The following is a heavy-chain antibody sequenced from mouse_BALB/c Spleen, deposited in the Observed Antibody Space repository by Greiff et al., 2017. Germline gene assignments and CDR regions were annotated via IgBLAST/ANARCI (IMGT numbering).Heavy chain of an antibody. CDR3: ARLGKYGNYPHYYAMDY. V-gene: IGHV1S135*01. J-gene: IGHJ4*01. CDR2: IDPYNGGT. D-gene: IGHD2-1*01. CDR1: GYAFTSYN. Sequence: EVQLVESGPELVKPGASVKVSCKASGYAFTSYNMYWVKQSHGKSLEWIGYIDPYNGGTSYNQKFKGKATLTVDKSSSTAYMHLNSLTSEDSAVYYCARLGKYGNYPHYYAMDYWGQGTSVTVSS.